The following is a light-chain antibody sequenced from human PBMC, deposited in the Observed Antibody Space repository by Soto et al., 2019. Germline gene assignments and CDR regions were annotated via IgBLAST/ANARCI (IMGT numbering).Light chain of an antibody. Sequence: EIVLTQSPATLSLSPGERATLSCRASQSVSSDLAWYQQTPGQAPRLLIYDASNRATGIPARFSGSGSGTDFTLTISSLEPVDFAVYYCQQRSNWPRLTFGGGTKVEIK. CDR1: QSVSSD. J-gene: IGKJ4*01. CDR3: QQRSNWPRLT. V-gene: IGKV3-11*01. CDR2: DAS.